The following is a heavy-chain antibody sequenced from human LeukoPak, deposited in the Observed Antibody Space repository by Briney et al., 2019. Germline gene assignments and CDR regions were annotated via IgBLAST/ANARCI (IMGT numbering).Heavy chain of an antibody. CDR2: IYTSGST. Sequence: PSETLSLTCTVSGGSISSYYWSWIRQPAGKGLEWIGRIYTSGSTNYNSSLKSRVTMSVDTSKNQFSLKLSSVTAADTAVYYCARGPRATATQAFDIWGQGTMVTVSS. V-gene: IGHV4-4*07. J-gene: IGHJ3*02. CDR1: GGSISSYY. CDR3: ARGPRATATQAFDI. D-gene: IGHD2-15*01.